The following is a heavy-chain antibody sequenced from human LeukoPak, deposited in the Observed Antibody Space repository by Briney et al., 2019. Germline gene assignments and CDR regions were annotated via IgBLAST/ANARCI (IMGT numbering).Heavy chain of an antibody. J-gene: IGHJ4*02. CDR2: ISGSGGST. CDR1: GFTFSSYA. D-gene: IGHD3-3*01. CDR3: AKHGYYDFWTGGFDY. Sequence: GGPLRLSRAASGFTFSSYAMSWVRQAPGKGLEWVSAISGSGGSTYYADSVKGRFTISRDNSKNTLYLQMNSLRAEDTAVYYCAKHGYYDFWTGGFDYWGQGTLVTVSS. V-gene: IGHV3-23*01.